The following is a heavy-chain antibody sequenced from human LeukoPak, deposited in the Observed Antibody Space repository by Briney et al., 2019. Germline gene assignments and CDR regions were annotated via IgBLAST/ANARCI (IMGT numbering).Heavy chain of an antibody. CDR1: VGSISSGNW. CDR3: ASAPILRGEGGERYRCGLDV. J-gene: IGHJ6*02. Sequence: SETLSLTCGVSVGSISSGNWWTWVRHSPGKGLEWIGEIHHNGTRNFNPSLKSRVIISLDTFKNHISLILTSVTAADTAVYYCASAPILRGEGGERYRCGLDVWGQGTTVIVSS. D-gene: IGHD2-2*02. CDR2: IHHNGTR. V-gene: IGHV4/OR15-8*01.